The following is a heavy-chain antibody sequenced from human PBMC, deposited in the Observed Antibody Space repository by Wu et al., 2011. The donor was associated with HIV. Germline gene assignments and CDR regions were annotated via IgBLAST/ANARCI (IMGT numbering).Heavy chain of an antibody. Sequence: TLSLTCTVSGGSISSYYWSWIGSPQEGTGVDWVYLLHGSTNYNPPSKSRVTISVDTSKNQXSLKLSSVTAADTAVYYCARDRGYSGYDRWGQGTMVTVSS. V-gene: IGHV4-59*01. J-gene: IGHJ3*01. CDR2: LLHGST. CDR1: GGSISSYY. D-gene: IGHD5-12*01. CDR3: ARDRGYSGYDR.